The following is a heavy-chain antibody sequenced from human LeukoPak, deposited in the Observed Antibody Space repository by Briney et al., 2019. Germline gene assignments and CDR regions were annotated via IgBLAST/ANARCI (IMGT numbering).Heavy chain of an antibody. J-gene: IGHJ6*03. Sequence: GGSLSLSCAASGFTFSSYTMNWVRLAPGKGMQWVSDISSDSRTVNYADSVKGRFTISRDNAKSSLFLQMDRLRAEDTAVYYCARSDDPHYYYYMDVWGKGTTVAVSS. CDR2: ISSDSRTV. V-gene: IGHV3-48*04. CDR3: ARSDDPHYYYYMDV. CDR1: GFTFSSYT.